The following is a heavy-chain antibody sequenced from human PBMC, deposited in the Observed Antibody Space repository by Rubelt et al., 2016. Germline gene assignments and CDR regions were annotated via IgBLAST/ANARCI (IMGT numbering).Heavy chain of an antibody. J-gene: IGHJ4*02. Sequence: QVQLVQSGAEVKKPGASVKVSCKASGYTFTSYGISWVRQAPGQGLEWMGWISAYNGNTNYAQKLQGRVTITTDTSTSTAYMELRSLRSDDTAVYYCARVEYYYDSSGYSDYWGQGTLVTVSS. V-gene: IGHV1-18*01. CDR1: GYTFTSYG. D-gene: IGHD3-22*01. CDR2: ISAYNGNT. CDR3: ARVEYYYDSSGYSDY.